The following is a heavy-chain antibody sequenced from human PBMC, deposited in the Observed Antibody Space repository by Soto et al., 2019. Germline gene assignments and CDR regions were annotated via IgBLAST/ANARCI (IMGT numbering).Heavy chain of an antibody. CDR3: ARDLATMVRGVTPNNWFDP. V-gene: IGHV4-34*01. CDR2: INHSGST. CDR1: GGSFSGYY. Sequence: SETLSLTCAGYGGSFSGYYWSWIRQPPGKGLEWIGEINHSGSTNYNPSLKSRVTISVDTSKNQFSLKLSSVTAADTAVYYCARDLATMVRGVTPNNWFDPWGQGTLVTVSS. D-gene: IGHD3-10*01. J-gene: IGHJ5*02.